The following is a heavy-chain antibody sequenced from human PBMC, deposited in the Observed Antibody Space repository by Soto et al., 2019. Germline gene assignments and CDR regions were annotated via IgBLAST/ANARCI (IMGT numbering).Heavy chain of an antibody. CDR3: ARGPAGMATIRGNFDY. V-gene: IGHV4-59*01. Sequence: SETLSLTCTVSGGSISSYYWSWIRQPPGKGLEWIGYIYYSGSTNYNPSLKSRVTISVDTSKNQFSLKLSSVTAADTAVYYCARGPAGMATIRGNFDYWGQGTLVTSPQ. CDR2: IYYSGST. D-gene: IGHD5-12*01. J-gene: IGHJ4*02. CDR1: GGSISSYY.